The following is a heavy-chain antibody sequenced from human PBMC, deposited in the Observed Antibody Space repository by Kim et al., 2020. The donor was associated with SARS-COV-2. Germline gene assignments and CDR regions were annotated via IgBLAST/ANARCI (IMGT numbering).Heavy chain of an antibody. CDR2: IKSKTDGGTT. V-gene: IGHV3-15*01. CDR3: RGVLLWFVELLREAGGMDV. D-gene: IGHD3-10*01. Sequence: GGSLRLSCAASGFTFSNAWMSWVRQAPGKGLEWVGRIKSKTDGGTTDYAAPVKGRFTITRDDSKNTLYLQMNRLKTEDTAVYYCRGVLLWFVELLREAGGMDVWCQGTTFTVSS. J-gene: IGHJ6*02. CDR1: GFTFSNAW.